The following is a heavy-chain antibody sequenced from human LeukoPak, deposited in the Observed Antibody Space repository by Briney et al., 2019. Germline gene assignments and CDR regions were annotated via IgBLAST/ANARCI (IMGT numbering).Heavy chain of an antibody. V-gene: IGHV5-51*01. CDR3: ARQGPSDY. J-gene: IGHJ4*02. CDR1: GYIFSTSW. CDR2: IFPRDSDT. Sequence: GESLKISCKTSGYIFSTSWIDWVRQLPGKGLEWMGIIFPRDSDTRYSPSFQGQVTISADKSISTAYLQWSSLKASDTAIYYCARQGPSDYWGQGTLVTVSS.